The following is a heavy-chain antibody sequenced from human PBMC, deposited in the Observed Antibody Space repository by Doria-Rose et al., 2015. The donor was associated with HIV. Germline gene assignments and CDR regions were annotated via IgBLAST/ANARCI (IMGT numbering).Heavy chain of an antibody. J-gene: IGHJ4*02. V-gene: IGHV2-26*01. CDR3: ARIKSSRWYHKYYFDF. Sequence: QESGPVLVKPTETLTLTCTVSGVSLSSPGMGVSWIRQPPGKALEWLANIFSDDERSYTTALKSRLTISRGTTKSQVALTMTDMDPVDTATYYCARIKSSRWYHKYYFDFWGQGTLVIVSA. D-gene: IGHD6-13*01. CDR1: GVSLSSPGMG. CDR2: IFSDDER.